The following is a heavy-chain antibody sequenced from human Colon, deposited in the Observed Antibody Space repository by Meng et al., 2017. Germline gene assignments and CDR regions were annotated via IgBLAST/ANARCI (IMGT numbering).Heavy chain of an antibody. Sequence: QVHLQESGLGLVKPPATLSLTCAVSGASISSATFWTWVRQTPGKGLEWIGEYYYGGSTSYNPSLSSRATISLDKSKNQFSLQLDSVTAADTATYYCASSSGWWRLDSWGQGTLVTVSS. V-gene: IGHV4-4*03. CDR1: GASISSATF. CDR3: ASSSGWWRLDS. J-gene: IGHJ4*02. D-gene: IGHD6-19*01. CDR2: YYYGGST.